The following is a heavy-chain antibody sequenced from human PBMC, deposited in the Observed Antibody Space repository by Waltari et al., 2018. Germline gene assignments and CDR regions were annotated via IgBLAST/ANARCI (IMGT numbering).Heavy chain of an antibody. V-gene: IGHV1-2*02. J-gene: IGHJ4*02. CDR3: ARDPGPIVGAPDY. Sequence: QVQLVQSGTEVKKPGASVRVSCPASGSSFTDHHLHWVRQTPGQGLKWLGWINPKNGDTGYAQNFLGRVTMTRDTSINTVYMDLSGLRSDDTAVFYCARDPGPIVGAPDYWGQGTLVTVSS. CDR1: GSSFTDHH. D-gene: IGHD1-26*01. CDR2: INPKNGDT.